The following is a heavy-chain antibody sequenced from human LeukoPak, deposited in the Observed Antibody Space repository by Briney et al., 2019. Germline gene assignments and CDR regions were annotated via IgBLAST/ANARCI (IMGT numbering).Heavy chain of an antibody. CDR2: ISAYNGNT. Sequence: ASVKVSCKASGYAFTSYGISWVRQAPGQGLEWMGWISAYNGNTNYAQKLQGRVTMTTDTSTSTAHTELRSLRSDDTAVYYCAVAAANPHYFDYWGQGTLVTVSS. J-gene: IGHJ4*02. CDR1: GYAFTSYG. D-gene: IGHD6-13*01. V-gene: IGHV1-18*01. CDR3: AVAAANPHYFDY.